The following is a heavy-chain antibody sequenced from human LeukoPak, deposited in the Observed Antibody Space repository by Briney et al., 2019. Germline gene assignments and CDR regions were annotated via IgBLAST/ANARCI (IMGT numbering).Heavy chain of an antibody. CDR1: GGSLSSGGYY. CDR3: ARDSRPGDYSHPGDACDI. J-gene: IGHJ3*02. V-gene: IGHV4-31*03. D-gene: IGHD4-17*01. Sequence: SETLSLTCTVSGGSLSSGGYYWSWIRQHPGKGLEWIGYIYYSGSTYYNPSLKSRVTIAVDTSKNQFSLKLSSVTAADTAVYYCARDSRPGDYSHPGDACDIWGQGTMVTVSS. CDR2: IYYSGST.